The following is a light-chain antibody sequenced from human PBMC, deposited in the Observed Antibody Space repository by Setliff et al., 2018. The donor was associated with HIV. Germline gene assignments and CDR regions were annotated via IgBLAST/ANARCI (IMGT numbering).Light chain of an antibody. CDR1: SSDIGGFNY. J-gene: IGLJ1*01. Sequence: LTQPASVSGSPGQSITISCTGTSSDIGGFNYVSRYQLHPGKAPKLVIFDVSLRPSGVSNRFAGSKSVNTASLTISVLRAEYEADYFCNPYRIGSPYVFGTGTKVTV. CDR2: DVS. CDR3: NPYRIGSPYV. V-gene: IGLV2-14*01.